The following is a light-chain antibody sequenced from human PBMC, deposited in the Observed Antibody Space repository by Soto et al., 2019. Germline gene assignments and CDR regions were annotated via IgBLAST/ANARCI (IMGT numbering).Light chain of an antibody. CDR3: QQYNSYTT. J-gene: IGKJ2*01. CDR2: DAS. V-gene: IGKV1-5*01. CDR1: QSISTW. Sequence: DIQMTQSPSTLSASVGDRVTITCRASQSISTWLAWYQQKPGKAPKPLIYDASSLQSGVPSRFSGHGSGTDFTLTISSLQPDDFATYYCQQYNSYTTFGQGTKLEIK.